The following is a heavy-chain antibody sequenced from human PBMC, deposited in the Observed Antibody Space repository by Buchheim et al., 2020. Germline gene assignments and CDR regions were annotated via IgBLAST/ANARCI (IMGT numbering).Heavy chain of an antibody. Sequence: QVQLQESGPGLVKPSQTLSLTCTVSGGSISSGDYYWSWIRQPPGKGLEWIGYIYYSGSTYYNPSLKSRVTISVDTSKNQFSRKLSSVTAADTAVYYCARDLMVRGVLYYYYGMDVWGQGTT. CDR1: GGSISSGDYY. D-gene: IGHD3-10*01. V-gene: IGHV4-30-4*01. J-gene: IGHJ6*02. CDR2: IYYSGST. CDR3: ARDLMVRGVLYYYYGMDV.